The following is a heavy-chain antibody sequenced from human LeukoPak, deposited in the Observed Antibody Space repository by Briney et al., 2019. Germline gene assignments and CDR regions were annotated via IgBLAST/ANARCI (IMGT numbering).Heavy chain of an antibody. J-gene: IGHJ4*02. D-gene: IGHD6-19*01. CDR3: AREVAGGWYYY. V-gene: IGHV3-7*01. Sequence: GGSLRLSCAASGFTFSSHWMSWVRQAPGKGLEWVANINQAGSDKYYVDSVKGRFTISRDNAKNSLYLQMNSLRAEDTAVYYCAREVAGGWYYYWGQGTLVTVSS. CDR1: GFTFSSHW. CDR2: INQAGSDK.